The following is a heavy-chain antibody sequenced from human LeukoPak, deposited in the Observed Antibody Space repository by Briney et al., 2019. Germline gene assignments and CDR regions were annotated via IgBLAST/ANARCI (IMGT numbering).Heavy chain of an antibody. D-gene: IGHD3-10*01. V-gene: IGHV4-34*01. CDR1: GGSFSGDY. Sequence: SEALSLTCAVYGGSFSGDYWSWIRQPPGRGLEWIGEINHSGSTNYNPSLKSRVTISVDTSKNQCPLQLSSVTAADTAVYYCARGEGRITMVRGPAGDWFDPRGQGTLVTVSS. J-gene: IGHJ5*02. CDR2: INHSGST. CDR3: ARGEGRITMVRGPAGDWFDP.